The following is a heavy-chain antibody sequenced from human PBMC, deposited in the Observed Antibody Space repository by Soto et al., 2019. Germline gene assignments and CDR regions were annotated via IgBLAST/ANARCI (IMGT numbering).Heavy chain of an antibody. D-gene: IGHD3-16*02. Sequence: GGSLRLSCATSGFTLRNYWMVWVRQAPGKGLEWVANIKEDGGGKYFGDSVRGRFTVSRDNAKNSLYLQMNNLRAEDTAVYYCARDGYGYNSLDNWGQGTLVTVSS. CDR2: IKEDGGGK. V-gene: IGHV3-7*01. CDR1: GFTLRNYW. J-gene: IGHJ4*02. CDR3: ARDGYGYNSLDN.